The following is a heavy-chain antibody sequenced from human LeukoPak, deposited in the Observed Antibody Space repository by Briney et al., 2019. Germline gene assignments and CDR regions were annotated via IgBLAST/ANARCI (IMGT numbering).Heavy chain of an antibody. CDR2: IYYSGST. Sequence: SETLSLTCTVSGASISSYYWSWTRQPPGKGLEWIGYIYYSGSTNYSPSLKSRVTISVDTSKNQFSLRLSSVSAADTAVYYCARGLDYDSSPSDAFDVWGQGTMVTVSS. D-gene: IGHD3-22*01. V-gene: IGHV4-59*01. CDR3: ARGLDYDSSPSDAFDV. CDR1: GASISSYY. J-gene: IGHJ3*01.